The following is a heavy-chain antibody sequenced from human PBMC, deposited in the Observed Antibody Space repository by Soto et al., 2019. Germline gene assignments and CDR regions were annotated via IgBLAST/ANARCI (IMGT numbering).Heavy chain of an antibody. CDR2: IKSKTDGGTT. D-gene: IGHD3-22*01. Sequence: EVQLVESGGGLVKPGGSLRLSCAASGFTFSNAWMNWVRQAPGKGLEWVGRIKSKTDGGTTDYAAPVKGRFTISRDDSKNTLYLQMNSLKPEDTAVYYCTKGYYYDSSGYTLDYGGQGTLVTVSS. V-gene: IGHV3-15*07. J-gene: IGHJ4*02. CDR3: TKGYYYDSSGYTLDY. CDR1: GFTFSNAW.